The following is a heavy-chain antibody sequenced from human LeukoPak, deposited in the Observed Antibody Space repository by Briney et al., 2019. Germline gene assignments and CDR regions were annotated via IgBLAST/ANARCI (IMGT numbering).Heavy chain of an antibody. CDR1: GYTFTTQA. Sequence: ASVKVSCKASGYTFTTQAMNWVRQAPGQQGLEWMGWIHTNTGNPTYAQDFTGRFLFSLDTSVNTAYLHISGLKVEGTGLYYCTIGSYWGQGTLVTVSS. J-gene: IGHJ4*02. V-gene: IGHV7-4-1*02. D-gene: IGHD1-26*01. CDR3: TIGSY. CDR2: IHTNTGNP.